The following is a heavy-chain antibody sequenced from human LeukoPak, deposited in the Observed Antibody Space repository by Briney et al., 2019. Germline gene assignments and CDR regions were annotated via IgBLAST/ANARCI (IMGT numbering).Heavy chain of an antibody. Sequence: PGGSLRLSCSASGFTFRTYGMHWVRQAPGKGLEWVAFVSCDGTKKHYADSVKGRFTISRDNSKNTLYLQMNRLRAEDTALYYCAKDLSIYCDSRGFDPWGQGTLVTVSS. V-gene: IGHV3-30*18. D-gene: IGHD2/OR15-2a*01. CDR1: GFTFRTYG. CDR3: AKDLSIYCDSRGFDP. CDR2: VSCDGTKK. J-gene: IGHJ5*02.